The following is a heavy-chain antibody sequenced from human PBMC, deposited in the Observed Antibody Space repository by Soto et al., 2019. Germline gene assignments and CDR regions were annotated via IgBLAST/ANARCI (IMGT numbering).Heavy chain of an antibody. CDR3: AKDGGYDHRWSAFDI. V-gene: IGHV3-23*01. D-gene: IGHD5-12*01. J-gene: IGHJ3*02. CDR2: ISGSGGST. Sequence: EVQLLESGGGLVQPGGSLRLSCAASGFTFSSYAMSWVRQAPGKGLEWVSAISGSGGSTYYADSVKGRFTISRDNSKNTLDRQMNSLRAEDTAVYYCAKDGGYDHRWSAFDIWGQGTMVTVSS. CDR1: GFTFSSYA.